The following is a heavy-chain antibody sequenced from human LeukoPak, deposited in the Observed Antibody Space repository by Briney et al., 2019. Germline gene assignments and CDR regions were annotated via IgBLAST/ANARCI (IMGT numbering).Heavy chain of an antibody. Sequence: SETLSLTCTVSGGSISSYYWSWIRQPPGKGLEWIGYIYYSGSTNYNPSLKSRVTISVDTSKNQFSLKLSSVTAADTAVYYCARYSSGWYLNWFAPWGQGTLVTVSS. CDR1: GGSISSYY. D-gene: IGHD6-19*01. CDR3: ARYSSGWYLNWFAP. V-gene: IGHV4-59*01. CDR2: IYYSGST. J-gene: IGHJ5*02.